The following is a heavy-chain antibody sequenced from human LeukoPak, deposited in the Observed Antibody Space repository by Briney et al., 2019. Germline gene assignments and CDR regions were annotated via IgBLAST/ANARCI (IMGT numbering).Heavy chain of an antibody. CDR3: AVGYCSSTSCYGLNIYYYYGMDV. D-gene: IGHD2-2*03. Sequence: ASVKVSCKASGYIFNDYYMYWVRQAPGQGLEWMGWINPNSGNTGYAQKFQGRVTMTRNTSISTAYMELSSLRSEDTAVYYCAVGYCSSTSCYGLNIYYYYGMDVWGQGTTVTVSS. V-gene: IGHV1-8*02. J-gene: IGHJ6*02. CDR1: GYIFNDYY. CDR2: INPNSGNT.